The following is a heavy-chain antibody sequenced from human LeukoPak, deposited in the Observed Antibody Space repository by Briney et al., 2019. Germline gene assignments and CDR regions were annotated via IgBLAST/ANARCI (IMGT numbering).Heavy chain of an antibody. Sequence: GGSLRLSCAASGFTFSSYAMHWVRQAPGKGLECVSAISSNGGSTYYAKSVKGRFTISRDNSKNTLYLQMGSLRAEDMAVYYRARGAEDGYNQGWWFDSWGQGTLVTVSS. CDR3: ARGAEDGYNQGWWFDS. D-gene: IGHD5-24*01. J-gene: IGHJ5*01. CDR1: GFTFSSYA. CDR2: ISSNGGST. V-gene: IGHV3-64*01.